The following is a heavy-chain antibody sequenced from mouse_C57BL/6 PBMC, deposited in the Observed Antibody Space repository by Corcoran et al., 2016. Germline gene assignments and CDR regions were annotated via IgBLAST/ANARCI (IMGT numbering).Heavy chain of an antibody. Sequence: EVQLQQSGPELVKPGASVKISCKASGYTFTDYYMNWVKQSHGKSLEWIGDINPNNGGTSYNQKFKGKATLTVDKSSSTAYMELRSLTSEDSAVYYCARDKSNTAGYFDVWGTGTTVTVSS. CDR1: GYTFTDYY. V-gene: IGHV1-26*01. J-gene: IGHJ1*03. CDR2: INPNNGGT. D-gene: IGHD1-2*01. CDR3: ARDKSNTAGYFDV.